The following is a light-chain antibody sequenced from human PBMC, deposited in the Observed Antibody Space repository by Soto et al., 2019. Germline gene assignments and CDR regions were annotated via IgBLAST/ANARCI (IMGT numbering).Light chain of an antibody. CDR2: GAS. Sequence: EIVMTQSPGTLSLYPGDRVTLSCRASQSVSSRYLAWYQKKPGQAPRLLIYGASSRATGVPDRFSGSGSGIDFTLTISRLEPEDFAVYYCQQYGSSLTWTFGQGGNV. CDR3: QQYGSSLTWT. J-gene: IGKJ1*01. CDR1: QSVSSRY. V-gene: IGKV3-20*01.